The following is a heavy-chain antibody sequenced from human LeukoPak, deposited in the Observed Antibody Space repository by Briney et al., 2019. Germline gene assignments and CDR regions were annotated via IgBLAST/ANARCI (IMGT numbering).Heavy chain of an antibody. CDR2: IYYSGST. CDR1: GGPISSSSYY. V-gene: IGHV4-39*01. J-gene: IGHJ3*02. CDR3: ARMYYYDSSDDAFDI. D-gene: IGHD3-22*01. Sequence: SETLSLTCTVSGGPISSSSYYWGWIRQPPGKGLEWIGSIYYSGSTYYNPSLKSRVTISVDTSKNQFSLKLSSVTAADTAVYYCARMYYYDSSDDAFDIWGQGTMVTVSS.